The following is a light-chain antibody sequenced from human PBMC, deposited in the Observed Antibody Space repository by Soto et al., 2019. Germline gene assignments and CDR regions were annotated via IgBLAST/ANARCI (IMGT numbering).Light chain of an antibody. CDR1: SSDVGSYNL. V-gene: IGLV2-23*01. CDR3: CSYAGSSYV. J-gene: IGLJ1*01. Sequence: QSVLTQPASVSGSPGQSITISCTGTSSDVGSYNLVSWYQHHPGKAPKLMIYEGSKRPSGVSNRFSGSKSGNTASLTISGLQAEDEADYYCCSYAGSSYVFGTGTKLTVL. CDR2: EGS.